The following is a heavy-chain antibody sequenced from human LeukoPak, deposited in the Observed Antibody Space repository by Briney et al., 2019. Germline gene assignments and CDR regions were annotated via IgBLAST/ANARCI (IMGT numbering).Heavy chain of an antibody. J-gene: IGHJ4*02. CDR1: GGSSSSYY. Sequence: SETLSLTCTVSGGSSSSYYWNWIRQPPGKGLEWIGYLYYSGTTNYNPSLKSRVAISVDTSKNQFSLKLSSVTVADTAVYYCARVSYSSGSYLFDYWGQGTLVTVSS. V-gene: IGHV4-59*01. D-gene: IGHD3-10*01. CDR2: LYYSGTT. CDR3: ARVSYSSGSYLFDY.